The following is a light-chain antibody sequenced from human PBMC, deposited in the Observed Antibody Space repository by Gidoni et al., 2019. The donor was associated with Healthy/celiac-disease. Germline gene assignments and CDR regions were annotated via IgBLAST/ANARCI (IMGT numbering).Light chain of an antibody. J-gene: IGKJ2*01. Sequence: DLVRTQSRLSLPVTPGEPASISCRSSQRLLHSNGYNYLDWYLQKPWQSPQLLIYLGSNRASGVPDRFSGSGSGTDFTLKISRVEAEDVGVYYCMQALQTPQYTFGQGTKLEIK. CDR3: MQALQTPQYT. V-gene: IGKV2-28*01. CDR1: QRLLHSNGYNY. CDR2: LGS.